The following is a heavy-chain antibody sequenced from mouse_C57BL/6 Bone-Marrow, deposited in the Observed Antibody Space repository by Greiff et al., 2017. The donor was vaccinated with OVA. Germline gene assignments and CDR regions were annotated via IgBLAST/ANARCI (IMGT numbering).Heavy chain of an antibody. CDR2: INPSNGGT. Sequence: QVQLQQPGTELVKPGASVKLSCKASGYTFTSYWMHWVKQRPGQGLEWIGNINPSNGGTNYNEKFKSKATLTVDESSSTAYMQLSSLTSEDSAVYYCARPTVVARGYFDYWGQGTTLTVSS. V-gene: IGHV1-53*01. CDR1: GYTFTSYW. D-gene: IGHD1-1*01. J-gene: IGHJ2*01. CDR3: ARPTVVARGYFDY.